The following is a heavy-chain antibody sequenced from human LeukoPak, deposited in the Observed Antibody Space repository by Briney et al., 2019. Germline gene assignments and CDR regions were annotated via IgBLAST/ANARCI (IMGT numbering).Heavy chain of an antibody. CDR1: GFTFSSCA. CDR2: ISYDGSNK. V-gene: IGHV3-30-3*01. J-gene: IGHJ4*02. Sequence: GGSLRLSCAASGFTFSSCAMHWVRQAPGKGLEWVAVISYDGSNKYYADSVKGRFTISRDNSKNTLYLQMNSLRAEDTAVYYCARENVVVVVAATFDYWGQGTLVTVSS. CDR3: ARENVVVVVAATFDY. D-gene: IGHD2-15*01.